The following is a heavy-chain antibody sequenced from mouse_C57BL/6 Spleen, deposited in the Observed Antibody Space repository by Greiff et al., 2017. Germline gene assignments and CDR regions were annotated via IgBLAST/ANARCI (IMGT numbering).Heavy chain of an antibody. CDR2: IYPGDGDT. CDR1: GYAFSSSW. CDR3: ARKIFTTDAMDY. V-gene: IGHV1-82*01. Sequence: VQLVESGPELVKPGASVKISCKASGYAFSSSWMNWVKQRPGKGLEWIGRIYPGDGDTNYNGKFKGKATLTADKSSSTAYMQLSSLTSEDSAVYFCARKIFTTDAMDYWGQGTSVTVSS. J-gene: IGHJ4*01. D-gene: IGHD1-1*01.